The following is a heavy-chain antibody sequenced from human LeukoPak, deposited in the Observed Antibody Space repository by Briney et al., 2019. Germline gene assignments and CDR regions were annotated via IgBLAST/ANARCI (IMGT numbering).Heavy chain of an antibody. J-gene: IGHJ4*02. Sequence: GASVKLSCKASGGTFSSYAISWVRQAPGQGLEWMGGIIPIFSTANYAQKFQGRVTITADESTSTAYMELSSLRSEDTAVYYCAREAVQRSAAALDYWGQGTLVTVSS. D-gene: IGHD6-13*01. V-gene: IGHV1-69*13. CDR1: GGTFSSYA. CDR2: IIPIFSTA. CDR3: AREAVQRSAAALDY.